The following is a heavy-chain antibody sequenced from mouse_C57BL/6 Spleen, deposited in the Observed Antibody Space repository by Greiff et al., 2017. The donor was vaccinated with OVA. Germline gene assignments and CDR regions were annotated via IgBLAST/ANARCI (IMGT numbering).Heavy chain of an antibody. CDR2: ISYSGST. J-gene: IGHJ2*01. D-gene: IGHD3-2*02. CDR3: ARGGQLRPFDY. V-gene: IGHV3-1*01. CDR1: GYSITSGYD. Sequence: VQLQQSGPGMVKPSQSLSLTCTVTGYSITSGYDWHWIRHFPGNKLEWMGYISYSGSTNYNPSLKSRISITHDTSKNHFFLTLNSVTTEDTATDYCARGGQLRPFDYWGQGTTLTVSS.